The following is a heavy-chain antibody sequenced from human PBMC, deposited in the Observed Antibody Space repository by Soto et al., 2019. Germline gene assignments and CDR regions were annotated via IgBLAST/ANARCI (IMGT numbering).Heavy chain of an antibody. D-gene: IGHD2-15*01. V-gene: IGHV4-34*01. CDR3: ARSLGPDIVVVVAANSYWFDP. J-gene: IGHJ5*02. CDR1: GGSFSGYY. CDR2: INHSGST. Sequence: SETLSLTCAVYGGSFSGYYWSWIRQPPGKGLEWIGEINHSGSTNYNPSLKSRVTISVDTSKNQFSLKLSSVTAADTAVYYCARSLGPDIVVVVAANSYWFDPWGQGTLVTVSS.